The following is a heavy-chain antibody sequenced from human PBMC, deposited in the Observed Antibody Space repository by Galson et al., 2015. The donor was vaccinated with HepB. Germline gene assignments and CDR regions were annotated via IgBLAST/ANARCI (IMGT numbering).Heavy chain of an antibody. CDR3: TRDRGDGYNYPYGLDV. V-gene: IGHV3-33*01. D-gene: IGHD5-24*01. J-gene: IGHJ6*02. CDR2: IWSDGNNK. CDR1: GFTFSTYA. Sequence: SLRLSCAASGFTFSTYAMHWVRQAPGKGLEWVAVIWSDGNNKIYVDSVKGRFTISRDNSKNTMYLQMNSLRVEDTAVYYCTRDRGDGYNYPYGLDVWGQGTTVTVSS.